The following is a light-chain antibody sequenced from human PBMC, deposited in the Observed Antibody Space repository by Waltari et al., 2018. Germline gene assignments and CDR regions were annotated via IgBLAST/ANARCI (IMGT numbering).Light chain of an antibody. J-gene: IGKJ2*03. V-gene: IGKV4-1*01. CDR1: QSILYRSNKKNY. Sequence: DIVMTQSPDSLAVSLGERATINCKSSQSILYRSNKKNYLAWYQQKPGQSPKLLIYWAYTRESGVPGRFSGSGSGTDFSLTISSLQAEDVEVYDCLQYYYTPYSFGQGTKVEIK. CDR3: LQYYYTPYS. CDR2: WAY.